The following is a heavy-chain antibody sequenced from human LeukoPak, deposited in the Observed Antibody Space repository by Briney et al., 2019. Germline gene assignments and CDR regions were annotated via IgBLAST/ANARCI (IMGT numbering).Heavy chain of an antibody. V-gene: IGHV3-30*02. D-gene: IGHD7-27*01. Sequence: GGSLRLSCAASGFTFSSYGMHWVRQAPGKGLEWVAFIRYDGSNKYYADSVKGRFTISRDNSKNTLYLQMNSLRAEDTAVYYCARPANWGPRAFDYWGQGTLVTVSS. CDR1: GFTFSSYG. CDR2: IRYDGSNK. CDR3: ARPANWGPRAFDY. J-gene: IGHJ4*02.